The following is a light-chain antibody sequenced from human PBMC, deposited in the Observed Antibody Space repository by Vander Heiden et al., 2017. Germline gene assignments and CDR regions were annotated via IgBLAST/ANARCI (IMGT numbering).Light chain of an antibody. CDR1: SSNIGRNY. Sequence: QSVLTQPPSASGTPGPRVTISCSGSSSNIGRNYVYWYQHLPGTAPNLLIFRNNQRPSGAPARVSGSKSGSSASIAISGLRSEEEAEDDCYEWDDSLSGTDVVFGGGTKLTVL. CDR3: YEWDDSLSGTDVV. J-gene: IGLJ2*01. V-gene: IGLV1-47*01. CDR2: RNN.